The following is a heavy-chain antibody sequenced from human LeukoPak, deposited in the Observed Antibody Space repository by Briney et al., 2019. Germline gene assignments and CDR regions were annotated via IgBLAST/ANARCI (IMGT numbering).Heavy chain of an antibody. CDR1: GGSFSGYY. CDR3: ARDPEYYDSSGYPDY. CDR2: INRSGST. V-gene: IGHV4-34*01. Sequence: SETLSLTCAVYGGSFSGYYWSWIRQPPGKGLEWIGEINRSGSTNYNPSLKSRVTISVDTSKNQFSLKLSSVTAADTAVYYCARDPEYYDSSGYPDYWGQGTLVTVSS. J-gene: IGHJ4*02. D-gene: IGHD3-22*01.